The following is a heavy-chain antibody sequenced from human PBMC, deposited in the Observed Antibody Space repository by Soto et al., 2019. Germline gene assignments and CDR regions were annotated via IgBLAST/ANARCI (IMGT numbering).Heavy chain of an antibody. D-gene: IGHD3-10*01. V-gene: IGHV1-58*01. CDR3: IYGSGSYLQTPFYYYYGMDV. CDR1: GFTFTSSA. CDR2: IVVGSGNT. Sequence: QMQLVQSGPEVKKPGTSVKVSCKASGFTFTSSAVQWVRQARGQRLEWIGWIVVGSGNTNYAQKFQERGTITRDMSTSTAYMERSSLRYEDTAVYYCIYGSGSYLQTPFYYYYGMDVWGQGTTVTVSS. J-gene: IGHJ6*02.